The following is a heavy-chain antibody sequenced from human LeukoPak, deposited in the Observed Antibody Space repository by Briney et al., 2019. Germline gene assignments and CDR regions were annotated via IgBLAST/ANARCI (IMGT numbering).Heavy chain of an antibody. J-gene: IGHJ4*02. CDR2: ISSSSSYT. D-gene: IGHD2-8*01. CDR3: AREYEGGIDY. CDR1: GFTFSSYS. Sequence: GGSLRLSCAASGFTFSSYSMNWVRQAPGKGLEWVSSISSSSSYTYYADSVKGRFTISRDNAKNSLYQQMNSLRAEDTAVYYCAREYEGGIDYWGRGTLVTVSS. V-gene: IGHV3-21*04.